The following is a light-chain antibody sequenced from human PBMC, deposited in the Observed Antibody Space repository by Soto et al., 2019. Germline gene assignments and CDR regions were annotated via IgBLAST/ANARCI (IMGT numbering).Light chain of an antibody. J-gene: IGLJ2*01. CDR2: GNS. CDR1: SSNIGAGYD. CDR3: QSYVSSLSGSV. Sequence: QSVLTQPPSVSGAPGQRVTISCTGSSSNIGAGYDVHWYQQFPGTAPKLLISGNSDRPSGVPDRFSGSKSGTSASLAITWLQAEDEAEYYCQSYVSSLSGSVFGGGTKLTVL. V-gene: IGLV1-40*01.